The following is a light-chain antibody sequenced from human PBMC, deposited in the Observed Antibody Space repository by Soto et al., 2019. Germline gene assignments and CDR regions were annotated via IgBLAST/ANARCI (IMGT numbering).Light chain of an antibody. Sequence: DIQMTQSPSSLSASVGDRVTITCRASQNVNNWLAWYQQKPGRAPSLLIYEASTLESGVPSRFGGSRSGTEFTLTITSLQPEDCATYYCQQYNRYSWTFGQGTKVDIK. CDR3: QQYNRYSWT. J-gene: IGKJ1*01. CDR2: EAS. V-gene: IGKV1-5*03. CDR1: QNVNNW.